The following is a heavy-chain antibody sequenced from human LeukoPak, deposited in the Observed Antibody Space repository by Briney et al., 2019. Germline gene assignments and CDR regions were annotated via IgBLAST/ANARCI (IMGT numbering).Heavy chain of an antibody. CDR1: GYTFTSYG. D-gene: IGHD3-22*01. CDR3: ARDLGAYYYDSSGY. V-gene: IGHV1-18*01. CDR2: ISAYNGNT. Sequence: ASVKVSCKASGYTFTSYGISWVRQAPGQGLEWMGWISAYNGNTNYAQKLQGRVTMTTDTSTSTAYMELRSLRSDDTAVYYCARDLGAYYYDSSGYWGQGTLVTVSS. J-gene: IGHJ4*02.